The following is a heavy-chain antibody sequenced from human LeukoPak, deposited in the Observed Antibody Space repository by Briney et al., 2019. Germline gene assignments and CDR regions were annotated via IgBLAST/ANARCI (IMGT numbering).Heavy chain of an antibody. J-gene: IGHJ4*02. V-gene: IGHV3-23*01. CDR1: GFTFSSYS. Sequence: PGGSLRLSCAASGFTFSSYSMSWVRQAPGKGLEWVSIISDSGANTYYADSVRGRFTISRDNSKNTLYLQMNSLRAEDTAVYYCARAPRAGDYWGQGTLVTVSS. D-gene: IGHD6-19*01. CDR3: ARAPRAGDY. CDR2: ISDSGANT.